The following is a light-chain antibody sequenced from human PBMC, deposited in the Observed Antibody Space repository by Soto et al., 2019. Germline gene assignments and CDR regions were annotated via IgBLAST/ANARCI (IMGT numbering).Light chain of an antibody. V-gene: IGKV3-20*01. CDR2: GAS. CDR3: QQYNNYLIT. CDR1: QSVSSSY. J-gene: IGKJ5*01. Sequence: EMGVAQAPATLSWAPGDRTTLSCRASQSVSSSYLAWYQQKPGQAPRLLIYGASNRATGIPDGFSGSGSGTDFTLTISRLEPDDFATYYCQQYNNYLITFGQGTRLEIK.